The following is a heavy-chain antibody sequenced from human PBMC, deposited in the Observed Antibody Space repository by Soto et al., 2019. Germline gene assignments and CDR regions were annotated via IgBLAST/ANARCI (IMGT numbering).Heavy chain of an antibody. V-gene: IGHV3-21*01. CDR2: ISSSSSFI. CDR3: ARDSASSGYTDGMDV. D-gene: IGHD6-13*01. J-gene: IGHJ6*02. Sequence: EVQLVESGGGLVKPGGSLRLSCAASGFTFSCCTMNWVRQAPGKGLEWVSSISSSSSFIYYADSVKGRFTISRDNTNNSLYLQMNNLRAADTPVYYCARDSASSGYTDGMDVWGQGTTVTVSS. CDR1: GFTFSCCT.